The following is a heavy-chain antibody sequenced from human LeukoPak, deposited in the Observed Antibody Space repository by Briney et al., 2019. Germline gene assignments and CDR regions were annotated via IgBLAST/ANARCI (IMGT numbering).Heavy chain of an antibody. CDR2: VDHDGSGD. CDR3: AREQWWRLDY. D-gene: IGHD2-21*02. Sequence: GGSLRLSCADSGFTFGSFYMSWVRQAPGKGLEWVAKVDHDGSGDHYVDSVRGRFTISRDNAKSSVYLEMNNLRADDTAVYYCAREQWWRLDYWGQGALVTVSS. J-gene: IGHJ4*02. CDR1: GFTFGSFY. V-gene: IGHV3-7*01.